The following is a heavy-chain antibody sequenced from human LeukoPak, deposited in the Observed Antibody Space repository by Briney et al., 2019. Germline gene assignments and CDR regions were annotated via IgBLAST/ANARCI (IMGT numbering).Heavy chain of an antibody. D-gene: IGHD1-20*01. CDR1: GFTFSSYS. Sequence: PGGSLRLSCAASGFTFSSYSMNWVRQAPGKGLEWVSSISSSSSYIYYADSVKGRFTISRDNAKNSLYLQMNSLRAEDTAVYYCARWVTGTTLFDYWGQGTLVTVSS. J-gene: IGHJ4*02. CDR2: ISSSSSYI. V-gene: IGHV3-21*01. CDR3: ARWVTGTTLFDY.